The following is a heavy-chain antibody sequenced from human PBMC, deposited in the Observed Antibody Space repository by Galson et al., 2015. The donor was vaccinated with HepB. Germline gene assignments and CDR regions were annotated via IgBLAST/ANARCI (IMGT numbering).Heavy chain of an antibody. J-gene: IGHJ1*01. CDR1: GFTFNNYA. CDR2: ISNDGMNI. V-gene: IGHV3-30*04. D-gene: IGHD2-2*01. Sequence: SLILSCAASGFTFNNYAINWVRQAPGQGQDRVAVISNDGMNIWYADSGKGRFTILRDNSKNTVYLQINSLRAEDTAVYFCAVCFSTSCYAAENFQHWGQGTLVTVSS. CDR3: AVCFSTSCYAAENFQH.